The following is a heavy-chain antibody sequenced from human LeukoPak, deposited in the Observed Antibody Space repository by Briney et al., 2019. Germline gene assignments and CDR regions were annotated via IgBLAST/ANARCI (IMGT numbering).Heavy chain of an antibody. J-gene: IGHJ4*02. D-gene: IGHD1-26*01. CDR3: ARDSLGVGPTNDY. V-gene: IGHV4-39*07. CDR1: GGSISSYY. Sequence: SETLSLTCTVSGGSISSYYWGWIRQPPGKGLEWIGSIYYSGSTYYNPSLKSRVTISVDTSKNQFSLKLSSVTAADTAVYYCARDSLGVGPTNDYWGQGTLVTVSS. CDR2: IYYSGST.